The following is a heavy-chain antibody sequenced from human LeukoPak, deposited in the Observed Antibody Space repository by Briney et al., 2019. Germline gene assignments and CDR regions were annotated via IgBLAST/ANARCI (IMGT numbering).Heavy chain of an antibody. CDR1: GYSFTSYS. CDR2: IYPGDSDT. D-gene: IGHD4-11*01. V-gene: IGHV5-51*01. J-gene: IGHJ4*02. CDR3: ARHTSNYFGPEY. Sequence: GESLKISCKASGYSFTSYSIGWVRQMPGKGLEWMGIIYPGDSDTRYSPSFQGQVTISADKSITTAYLQWSSLKASDTAIYYCARHTSNYFGPEYWGQGTLVTVSS.